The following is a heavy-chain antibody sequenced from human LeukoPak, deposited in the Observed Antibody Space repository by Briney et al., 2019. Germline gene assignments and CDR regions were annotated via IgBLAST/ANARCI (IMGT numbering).Heavy chain of an antibody. CDR2: IIPIFGTA. Sequence: SVKVSCKASVGTFSSYAISWVRQAAGQGLEWMGGIIPIFGTANYAQKFQGRVTITTDESTSTAYMELSSLRSEDTAVYYCAGGIAAAAPDYWGQGTLVTVSS. CDR3: AGGIAAAAPDY. J-gene: IGHJ4*02. D-gene: IGHD6-13*01. CDR1: VGTFSSYA. V-gene: IGHV1-69*05.